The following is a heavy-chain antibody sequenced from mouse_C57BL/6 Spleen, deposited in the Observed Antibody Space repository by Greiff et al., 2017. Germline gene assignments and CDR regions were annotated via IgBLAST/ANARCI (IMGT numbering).Heavy chain of an antibody. Sequence: DVKLVESGGGLVKPGGSLELSCAASGFTFSDYGMHWVRQAPEKGLEWVAYISSGSSTIYYADTVKGRFTISRDNAKNTLFLQMTSLRSEDTAMYYCARDYYGSRDFDYWGQGTTLTVSS. CDR2: ISSGSSTI. J-gene: IGHJ2*01. CDR3: ARDYYGSRDFDY. D-gene: IGHD1-1*01. CDR1: GFTFSDYG. V-gene: IGHV5-17*01.